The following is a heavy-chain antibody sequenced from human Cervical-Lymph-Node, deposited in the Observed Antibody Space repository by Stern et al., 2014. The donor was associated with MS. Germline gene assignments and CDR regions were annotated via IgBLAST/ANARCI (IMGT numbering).Heavy chain of an antibody. V-gene: IGHV3-30*18. CDR2: ISHDGSKK. Sequence: MQLVESGGGVVQPGRSLRLSCAGSGFTFSTYGMHWVRQAPGKGLEWVALISHDGSKKYYVDSVKGRFTISRDNSKNTMYVHMNSLRDEDTAVYYCAKDRGSGWSLDYWGQGTLVIASS. J-gene: IGHJ4*02. CDR3: AKDRGSGWSLDY. D-gene: IGHD6-19*01. CDR1: GFTFSTYG.